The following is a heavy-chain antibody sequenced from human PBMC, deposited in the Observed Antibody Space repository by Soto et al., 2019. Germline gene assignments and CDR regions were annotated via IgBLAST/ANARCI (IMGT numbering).Heavy chain of an antibody. CDR3: ARDLLLSPAGSDRQVDY. CDR2: IWYDGSNK. D-gene: IGHD6-13*01. Sequence: PGCSMRLCSAASGFAFSSYGMHGSRQAPGKGLEWVAVIWYDGSNKYYADSVKGRFTISRDNSKNTLYLQMNSLRAEDTAVYYCARDLLLSPAGSDRQVDYWGQGTLATVTS. V-gene: IGHV3-33*01. CDR1: GFAFSSYG. J-gene: IGHJ4*02.